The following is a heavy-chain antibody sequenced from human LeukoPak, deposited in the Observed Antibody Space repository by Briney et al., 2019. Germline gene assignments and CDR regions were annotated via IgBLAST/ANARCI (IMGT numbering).Heavy chain of an antibody. CDR1: GGSFSGYY. V-gene: IGHV4-34*01. CDR3: ASRFCSGGTCQTIFDY. Sequence: SETLSLTCAVYGGSFSGYYWSWIRQPPGKGLEWIGEINHSGSTNYNPSLKSRVTISVDTSKNQFSLKLSSVTAADTAVYSCASRFCSGGTCQTIFDYWGQGTLVTVSS. J-gene: IGHJ4*02. D-gene: IGHD2-15*01. CDR2: INHSGST.